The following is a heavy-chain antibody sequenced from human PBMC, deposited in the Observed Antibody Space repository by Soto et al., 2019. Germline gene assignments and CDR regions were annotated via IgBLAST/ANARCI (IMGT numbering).Heavy chain of an antibody. J-gene: IGHJ5*02. CDR2: INPSGGST. V-gene: IGHV1-46*01. CDR3: ARDWADYSNYDNWFDP. CDR1: GYTFTSYY. D-gene: IGHD4-4*01. Sequence: ASVKVSCKASGYTFTSYYMHWVRQAPGQGLEWMGIINPSGGSTSYAQKFQGRVTITRDTSAITAYMELSSLRFEDTAVYYCARDWADYSNYDNWFDPWGQGTLVTVSS.